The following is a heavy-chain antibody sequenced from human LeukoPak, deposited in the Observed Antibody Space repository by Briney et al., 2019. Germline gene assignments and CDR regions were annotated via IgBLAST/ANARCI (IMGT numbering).Heavy chain of an antibody. CDR3: ARHRQHSYGYGIDY. J-gene: IGHJ4*02. CDR1: GGSISSSY. V-gene: IGHV4-59*08. CDR2: IYYSGST. D-gene: IGHD5-18*01. Sequence: SETLSLTCTVSGGSISSSYWSWIRQPPGKGLEWIGYIYYSGSTNYNPSPKSRVTISVDTSKNQFSLKLSSVTAADTAVYYCARHRQHSYGYGIDYWGQGTLVTVSS.